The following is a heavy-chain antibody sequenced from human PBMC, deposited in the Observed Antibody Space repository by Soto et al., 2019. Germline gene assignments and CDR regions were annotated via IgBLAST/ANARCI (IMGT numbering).Heavy chain of an antibody. J-gene: IGHJ3*02. CDR1: GGSISSGDYY. CDR2: IYYSGST. D-gene: IGHD2-21*02. Sequence: QVQLQESGPGLVKPSQTLSLTCTVSGGSISSGDYYWSWIRQPPGKGLEWIGYIYYSGSTYYNPSLKSRVTISVDTSKNQFSLKLSSVTAADTAVYYCARHQFIVVVTDDRGDIWGQGTMVTVSS. CDR3: ARHQFIVVVTDDRGDI. V-gene: IGHV4-30-4*01.